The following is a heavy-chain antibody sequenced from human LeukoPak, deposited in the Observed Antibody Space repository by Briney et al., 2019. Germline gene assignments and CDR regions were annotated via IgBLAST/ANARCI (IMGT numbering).Heavy chain of an antibody. V-gene: IGHV4-34*01. CDR3: ARGLYYDSSGYRNWFDP. Sequence: SETLSLTCAVYGGSFSGYYWGWIRQPPGKGLEWIGSIYYSGSTYYNPSLKSRVTISVDTSKNQFSLKLSSVTAADTAVYYCARGLYYDSSGYRNWFDPWGQGTLVTVSS. CDR2: IYYSGST. D-gene: IGHD3-22*01. J-gene: IGHJ5*02. CDR1: GGSFSGYY.